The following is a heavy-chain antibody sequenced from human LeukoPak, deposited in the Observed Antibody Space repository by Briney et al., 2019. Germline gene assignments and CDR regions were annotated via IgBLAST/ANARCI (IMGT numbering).Heavy chain of an antibody. J-gene: IGHJ6*03. Sequence: ASVKVSCKASGYTFTSYYMHWVRQAPGQGLEWMGIINPSGGSTSYAQKFQGRVTMTRDMSTSTVYMELSSLRSEDTAVYYCARDFTGTASYYYYYYMDVWGKGTTATVSS. CDR1: GYTFTSYY. CDR2: INPSGGST. CDR3: ARDFTGTASYYYYYYMDV. V-gene: IGHV1-46*01. D-gene: IGHD2/OR15-2a*01.